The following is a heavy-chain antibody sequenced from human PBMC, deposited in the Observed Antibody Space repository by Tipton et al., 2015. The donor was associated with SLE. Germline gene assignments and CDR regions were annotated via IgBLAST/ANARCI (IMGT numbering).Heavy chain of an antibody. CDR3: ARAGLTGTDY. CDR1: GGSFSGYY. Sequence: TLSLTCAVYGGSFSGYYWSWIRQPPGKGLEWIGEINHRGSTYYNPSLKSRVTISVDTSKNQFSLKLSSVTAADTAVYYCARAGLTGTDYWGQGTLVTVSS. D-gene: IGHD7-27*01. V-gene: IGHV4-34*01. CDR2: INHRGST. J-gene: IGHJ4*02.